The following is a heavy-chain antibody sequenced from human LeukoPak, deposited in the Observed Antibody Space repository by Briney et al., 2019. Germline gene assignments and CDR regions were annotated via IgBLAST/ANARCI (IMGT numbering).Heavy chain of an antibody. D-gene: IGHD3-22*01. V-gene: IGHV3-33*01. CDR3: ARGSQDSSGYYYPDY. J-gene: IGHJ4*02. CDR1: GFTFSSYG. Sequence: PGGSLRLSCAASGFTFSSYGMHWVRQAPGKGLEWVAVIWYDGSNKYYADSVKGRFTISRDNSKNTLYLQMNSLRAEDTAVYYCARGSQDSSGYYYPDYWGQGTLVTVSS. CDR2: IWYDGSNK.